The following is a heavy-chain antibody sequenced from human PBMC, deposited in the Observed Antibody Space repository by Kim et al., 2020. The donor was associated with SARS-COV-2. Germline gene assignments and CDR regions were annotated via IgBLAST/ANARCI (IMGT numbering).Heavy chain of an antibody. CDR1: GGSFSGYY. Sequence: SETLSLTCAVYGGSFSGYYWSWIRQPPGKGLEWIGEINHSGSTNYNPSLKSRVTISVDTSKNQFSLKLSSVTAADTAVYYCARRGYYDSIIWWSLYDYWGQGTLVTVSS. CDR3: ARRGYYDSIIWWSLYDY. J-gene: IGHJ4*02. D-gene: IGHD3-22*01. CDR2: INHSGST. V-gene: IGHV4-34*01.